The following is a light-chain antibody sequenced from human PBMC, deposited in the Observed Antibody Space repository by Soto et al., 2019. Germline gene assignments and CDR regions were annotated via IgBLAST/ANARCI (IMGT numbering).Light chain of an antibody. CDR2: DVS. V-gene: IGLV2-14*01. CDR1: SSDVGGYNY. Sequence: QSALTQPSSVSGSPGQSITISCTGTSSDVGGYNYVSWYQQHPGKAPKLMIYDVSNRPSGVSNRFSGSKSGNTASLTISGLRAEDEADYYCSSYTTSGSLVFGGGTQLTVL. CDR3: SSYTTSGSLV. J-gene: IGLJ7*01.